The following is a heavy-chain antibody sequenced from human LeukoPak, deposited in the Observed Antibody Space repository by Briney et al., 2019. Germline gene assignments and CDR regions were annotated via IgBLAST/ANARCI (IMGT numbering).Heavy chain of an antibody. V-gene: IGHV4-34*01. Sequence: PSETLSLTCAVYGGSFSGYYWSWIRQRPGKGLEWIGEINHSGSTNYNPSLKSRVTISVDTSKNQFSLKLSSVTAADTAVYYCASKSYFDYWGQGTLVTVSS. CDR1: GGSFSGYY. CDR3: ASKSYFDY. J-gene: IGHJ4*02. CDR2: INHSGST.